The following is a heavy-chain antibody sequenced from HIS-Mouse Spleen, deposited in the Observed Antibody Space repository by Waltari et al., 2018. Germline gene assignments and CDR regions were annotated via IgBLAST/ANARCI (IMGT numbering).Heavy chain of an antibody. CDR2: IYSSGST. CDR1: GGSISSSSYY. J-gene: IGHJ2*01. V-gene: IGHV4-39*07. D-gene: IGHD6-13*01. CDR3: AREIPYSSSWYDWYFDL. Sequence: QLQLQESGPGLVKPSETLSLTCTVSGGSISSSSYYWGWIRQPPGKGLEWIGSIYSSGSTCSTPSLKSRVTTSVDTSKNQFSLKRSSVTAADTAVYYCAREIPYSSSWYDWYFDLWGRGTLVTVSS.